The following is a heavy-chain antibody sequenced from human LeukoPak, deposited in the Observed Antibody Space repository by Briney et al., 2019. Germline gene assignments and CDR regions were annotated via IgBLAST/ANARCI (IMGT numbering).Heavy chain of an antibody. D-gene: IGHD4-17*01. Sequence: ASVKVSCKASGYTFTGYYMHWVRQAPGQGLEWMGWINPNSGGTNYAQKFQGRVTMARDTSISTAYMELSRLRSDDTAVYYCASIPDYGDYSLFGYWGQGTLVTVSS. J-gene: IGHJ4*02. CDR2: INPNSGGT. CDR3: ASIPDYGDYSLFGY. CDR1: GYTFTGYY. V-gene: IGHV1-2*02.